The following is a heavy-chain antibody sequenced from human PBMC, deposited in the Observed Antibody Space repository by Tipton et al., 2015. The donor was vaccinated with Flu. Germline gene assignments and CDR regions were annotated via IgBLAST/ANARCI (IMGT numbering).Heavy chain of an antibody. CDR1: GFTFGDYA. Sequence: SLRLSCTASGFTFGDYAMSWVRQAPGKGLEWVGFIRSKAYGGTTEYAASVKGRFTISRDDSKSIAYLQMNSLKTEDTAEYYCTRDSSYSSGWYSYWGQGTLVTVSS. CDR2: IRSKAYGGTT. D-gene: IGHD6-19*01. CDR3: TRDSSYSSGWYSY. V-gene: IGHV3-49*04. J-gene: IGHJ4*02.